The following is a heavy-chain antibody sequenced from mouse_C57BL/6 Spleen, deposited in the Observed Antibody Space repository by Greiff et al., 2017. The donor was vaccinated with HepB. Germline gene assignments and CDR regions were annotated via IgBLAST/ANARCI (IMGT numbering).Heavy chain of an antibody. Sequence: EVKLEESGPGLVKPSQSLSLTCSVTGYSITSGYYWNWIRQFPGNKLEWMGYISYDGSNNYNPSLKNRISITRDTSKNQLFLKLNSVTTKDTATYYCARDRDDYDEAMDYWGQGTSVTVSS. CDR2: ISYDGSN. CDR3: ARDRDDYDEAMDY. J-gene: IGHJ4*01. CDR1: GYSITSGYY. V-gene: IGHV3-6*01. D-gene: IGHD2-4*01.